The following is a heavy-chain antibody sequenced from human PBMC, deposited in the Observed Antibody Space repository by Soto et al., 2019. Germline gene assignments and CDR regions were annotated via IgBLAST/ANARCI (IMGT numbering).Heavy chain of an antibody. CDR1: GGTFSSYA. J-gene: IGHJ4*02. CDR2: IIPIFGTA. V-gene: IGHV1-69*12. CDR3: ASRYDSSGYYYRGLDY. D-gene: IGHD3-22*01. Sequence: QVQLVQSGAEVKKPGSSVKVSCKASGGTFSSYAISWVRQAPGQGLEWMGGIIPIFGTADYAQKFKGRVTITADASTSTGNMELGSLRSEDTAVYYCASRYDSSGYYYRGLDYWGQGTLVTVSS.